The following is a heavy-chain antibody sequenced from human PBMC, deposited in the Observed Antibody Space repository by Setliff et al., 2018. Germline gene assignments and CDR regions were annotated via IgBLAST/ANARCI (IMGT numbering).Heavy chain of an antibody. CDR1: GGSFSGYY. V-gene: IGHV4-34*01. Sequence: PSETLSLTCAVYGGSFSGYYWSWIRQPPGKGLEWIGEINHTGSTNYSPSLKSRVTISIDMSKNQFSLKLSSATAADTAVYFCAAVGIDAGGGWFDPWGHGIPVTVSS. D-gene: IGHD1-26*01. J-gene: IGHJ5*02. CDR3: AAVGIDAGGGWFDP. CDR2: INHTGST.